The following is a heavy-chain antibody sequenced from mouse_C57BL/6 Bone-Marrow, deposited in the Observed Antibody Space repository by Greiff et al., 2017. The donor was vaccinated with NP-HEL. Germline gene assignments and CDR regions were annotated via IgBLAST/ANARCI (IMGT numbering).Heavy chain of an antibody. Sequence: EVQLKESGAELVRPGASVKLSCTASGFNIKDDYMHWVKQRPEQGLEWIGWIDPENGDTEYASKFQGKATITADTSSNTAYLQLSSLTSEDTAVYYCTTVYYSNYGYFDVWGTGTTVTVSS. CDR1: GFNIKDDY. D-gene: IGHD2-5*01. CDR2: IDPENGDT. CDR3: TTVYYSNYGYFDV. J-gene: IGHJ1*03. V-gene: IGHV14-4*01.